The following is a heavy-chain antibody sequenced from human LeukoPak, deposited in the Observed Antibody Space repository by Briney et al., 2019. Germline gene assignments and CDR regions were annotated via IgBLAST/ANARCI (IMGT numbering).Heavy chain of an antibody. CDR2: IYHSGST. Sequence: SETLSLTCAVSSYSISSGYYWGWLRQPPGKGLEWIGSIYHSGSTYYNPSLKSRVTISVDTSKNQFSLKLSSVTAADTAVYYCARDYCSGDSCYLFGYWGQGTLVTVSS. CDR3: ARDYCSGDSCYLFGY. J-gene: IGHJ4*02. CDR1: SYSISSGYY. V-gene: IGHV4-38-2*02. D-gene: IGHD2-15*01.